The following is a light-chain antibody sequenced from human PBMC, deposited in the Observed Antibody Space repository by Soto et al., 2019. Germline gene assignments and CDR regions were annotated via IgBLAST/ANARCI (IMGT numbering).Light chain of an antibody. J-gene: IGKJ4*01. CDR3: QQYDSSHLT. Sequence: EVVLTQSPGTLSLSPGERATLSCRASQSVSSSYFAWYQQKPGQAPRLLIYGVSNRATSIPDRFSGSGSGTDFTLTISRLEPEDFAVYYCQQYDSSHLTFGGGTKVEIK. CDR2: GVS. CDR1: QSVSSSY. V-gene: IGKV3-20*01.